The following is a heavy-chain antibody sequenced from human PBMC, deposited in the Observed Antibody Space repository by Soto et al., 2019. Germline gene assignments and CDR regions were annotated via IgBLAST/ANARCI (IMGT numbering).Heavy chain of an antibody. CDR2: ISSTSSSI. J-gene: IGHJ4*02. Sequence: GGSLRLSCVVSGFNFNIYGMNWVRQAPGKGLEWISFISSTSSSINYADSMKGRFTVSRDNAKNSLYLQLNNLGAEDTAVYYCARAPLDYWGRGTLVTVSS. V-gene: IGHV3-21*01. CDR1: GFNFNIYG. CDR3: ARAPLDY.